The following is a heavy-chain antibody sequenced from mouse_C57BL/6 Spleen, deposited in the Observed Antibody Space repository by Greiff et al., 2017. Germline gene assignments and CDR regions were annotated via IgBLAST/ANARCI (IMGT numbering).Heavy chain of an antibody. CDR2: ISDGGSYT. D-gene: IGHD1-1*02. CDR1: GFTFSSYA. V-gene: IGHV5-4*03. CDR3: ARRVGYYFDY. J-gene: IGHJ2*01. Sequence: EVMLVESGGGLVKPGGSLKLSCAASGFTFSSYAMSWVRQTPETRLEWVATISDGGSYTYYPDTVKVRFTISRDNAKNNLYLQMSHLKSEDTAMYYCARRVGYYFDYWGQGTTLTVSS.